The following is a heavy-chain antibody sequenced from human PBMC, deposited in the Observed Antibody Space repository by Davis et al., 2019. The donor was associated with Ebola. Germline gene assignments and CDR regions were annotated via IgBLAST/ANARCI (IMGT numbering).Heavy chain of an antibody. D-gene: IGHD3-9*01. CDR3: VKVTGPAHFVY. V-gene: IGHV3-64D*08. Sequence: GESLKISCSASGFTFSSYAMHWVRQAPGKGLEYVSAISSNGGSTYYEDSVKGRFTISRDNSKNTLYLQMSSLRAEDTAVYYCVKVTGPAHFVYWGQGTLVTVSS. CDR1: GFTFSSYA. CDR2: ISSNGGST. J-gene: IGHJ4*02.